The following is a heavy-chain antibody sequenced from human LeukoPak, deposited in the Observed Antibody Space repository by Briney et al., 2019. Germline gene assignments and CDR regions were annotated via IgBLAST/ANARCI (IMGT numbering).Heavy chain of an antibody. D-gene: IGHD3-16*02. CDR3: ARGAIVEAFDI. CDR2: IYHSGST. V-gene: IGHV4-30-2*01. Sequence: PSQTLSLTCAVSGGSISSGGYSWSWIRQPPGKGLEWIGYIYHSGSTYYNPSLKSRVTISVDRSKNQFSLKLSSVTAADTAVYYCARGAIVEAFDIWGQGTMVTVPS. CDR1: GGSISSGGYS. J-gene: IGHJ3*02.